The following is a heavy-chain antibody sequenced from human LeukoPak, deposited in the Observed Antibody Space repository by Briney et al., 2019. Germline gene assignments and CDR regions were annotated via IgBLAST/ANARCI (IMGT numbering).Heavy chain of an antibody. J-gene: IGHJ5*02. CDR3: ARHSGLRSPFDP. CDR1: GGSISTTNYY. V-gene: IGHV4-39*01. Sequence: PSETLSLTCTVSGGSISTTNYYWGWLRQPLGRDLEWIGSIYSSGNTYYNPSLESRVTISVDTSKNQLSLKLTSATAADTSVYYCARHSGLRSPFDPWGQGTLVTVSS. D-gene: IGHD3-3*01. CDR2: IYSSGNT.